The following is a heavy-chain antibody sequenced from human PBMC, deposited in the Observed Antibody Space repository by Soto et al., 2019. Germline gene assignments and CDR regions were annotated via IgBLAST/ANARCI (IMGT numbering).Heavy chain of an antibody. CDR1: GFTFSSYA. CDR2: ISYDGSNK. J-gene: IGHJ4*02. Sequence: QVQLVESGGGVVQPGRSLRLSCAASGFTFSSYAMHWVRQAPGKGLEWVAVISYDGSNKYYADSVKGRFTISRDNSKNTLYLQMNSLRAEDTAVYYCARDADIVVVVAAPLDYWGQGTLVTVSS. D-gene: IGHD2-15*01. CDR3: ARDADIVVVVAAPLDY. V-gene: IGHV3-30-3*01.